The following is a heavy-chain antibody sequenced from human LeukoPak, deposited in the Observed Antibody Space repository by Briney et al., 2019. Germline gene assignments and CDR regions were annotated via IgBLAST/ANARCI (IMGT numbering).Heavy chain of an antibody. D-gene: IGHD2-15*01. V-gene: IGHV3-33*01. CDR2: IWYDGSNK. CDR3: ARVGPGTPAPFDY. Sequence: PGRSLRLSCAASGFTFSSYGMHWVRQAPGKGLEWVAVIWYDGSNKYYADSVKGRFTISRDNSKNTLYLQMNSLRAEDTAVYYCARVGPGTPAPFDYWGQGTLVTVSS. CDR1: GFTFSSYG. J-gene: IGHJ4*02.